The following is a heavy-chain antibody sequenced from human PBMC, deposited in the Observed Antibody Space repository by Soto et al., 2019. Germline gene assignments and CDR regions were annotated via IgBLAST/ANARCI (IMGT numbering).Heavy chain of an antibody. V-gene: IGHV1-18*01. D-gene: IGHD3-9*01. Sequence: ASVKVSCKASGYTFTSYGISWVRQAPGQGLEWMGWISAYNGNTNYAQKLQGRVTMTTDTSTSTAYMELRSLRSDDAAVYYCARAGEGYFDWLLPYFDYWGQGTLVTVSS. J-gene: IGHJ4*02. CDR2: ISAYNGNT. CDR3: ARAGEGYFDWLLPYFDY. CDR1: GYTFTSYG.